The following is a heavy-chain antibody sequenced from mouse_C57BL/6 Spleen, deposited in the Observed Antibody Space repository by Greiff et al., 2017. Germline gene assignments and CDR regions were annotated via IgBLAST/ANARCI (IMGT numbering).Heavy chain of an antibody. CDR1: GYAFSSSW. Sequence: QVQLQQSGPELVKPGASVKISCKASGYAFSSSWMNWVKQRPGKGLEWIGRIYPGDGDTNYNGKFKGKATLTADKSSSTAFMQLSSLTSEDSAVYVCEREGVTTVVEKGFAYWGQGTLVTVSA. CDR2: IYPGDGDT. J-gene: IGHJ3*01. CDR3: EREGVTTVVEKGFAY. D-gene: IGHD1-1*01. V-gene: IGHV1-82*01.